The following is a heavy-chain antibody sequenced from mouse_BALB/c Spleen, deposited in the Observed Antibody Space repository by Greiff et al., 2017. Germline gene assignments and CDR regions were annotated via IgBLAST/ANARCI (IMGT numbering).Heavy chain of an antibody. CDR2: INSNGGST. V-gene: IGHV5-6-3*01. CDR3: ARGDGSSPFAY. D-gene: IGHD1-1*01. CDR1: GFTFSSYG. J-gene: IGHJ3*01. Sequence: EVKLQESGGGLVQPGGSLKLSCAASGFTFSSYGMSWVRQTPDKRLELVATINSNGGSTYYPDSVKGRFTISRDNAKNTLYLQMSSLKSEDTAMYYCARGDGSSPFAYWGQGTLVTVSA.